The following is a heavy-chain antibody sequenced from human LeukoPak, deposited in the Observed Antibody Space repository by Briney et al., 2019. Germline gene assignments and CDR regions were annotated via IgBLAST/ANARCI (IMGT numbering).Heavy chain of an antibody. J-gene: IGHJ4*02. D-gene: IGHD2-2*03. CDR2: IWYDGSNK. Sequence: PGRSLRLSCAASGFTFSSYGMHWVRQAPGKGLEWVAGIWYDGSNKYYADSVKGRFTISRDNSKNTLYLQMNSLGAEDTAVYYCARDGYCSTTTCSERLDYWGQGTLVTVSS. V-gene: IGHV3-33*01. CDR3: ARDGYCSTTTCSERLDY. CDR1: GFTFSSYG.